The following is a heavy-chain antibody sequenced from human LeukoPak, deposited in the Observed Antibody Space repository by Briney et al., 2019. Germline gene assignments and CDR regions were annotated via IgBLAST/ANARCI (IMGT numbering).Heavy chain of an antibody. D-gene: IGHD2-2*01. CDR1: GFTFSSYW. Sequence: PGGSLRLSCAASGFTFSSYWMSWVRQAPGKGLEWVANIKQDGSEKYYVDSVKGRFTISRDNAKNSLYLQMNSLRAEDTAVYYCARGPFIFCSATSCYGPFDYWGQGTLVTVSS. CDR3: ARGPFIFCSATSCYGPFDY. CDR2: IKQDGSEK. V-gene: IGHV3-7*01. J-gene: IGHJ4*02.